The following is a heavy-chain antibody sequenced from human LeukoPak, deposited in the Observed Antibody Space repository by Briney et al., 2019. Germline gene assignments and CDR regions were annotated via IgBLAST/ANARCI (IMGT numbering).Heavy chain of an antibody. V-gene: IGHV3-21*01. CDR1: GFTFSSYS. D-gene: IGHD3-9*01. J-gene: IGHJ5*02. Sequence: GGSLRLSCAASGFTFSSYSMNWVRQAPGKGLEWDSSISSSSSYIYYADSVKGRFTISRDNAKNSLYLQMNSLRAEDTAVYYCARAPIRSAFDPWGQGTLVTVSS. CDR3: ARAPIRSAFDP. CDR2: ISSSSSYI.